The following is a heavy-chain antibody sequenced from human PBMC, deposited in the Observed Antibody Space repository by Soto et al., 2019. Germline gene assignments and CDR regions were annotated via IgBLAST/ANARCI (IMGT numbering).Heavy chain of an antibody. CDR3: ARDGNFPLYYYYYYGMDV. V-gene: IGHV3-7*05. CDR2: IKQDGSEK. J-gene: IGHJ6*02. Sequence: PGGSLRLSCAAPGFTFSSYWMSWVRQAPGKGLEWVANIKQDGSEKYYVDSVKGRFTISRDNAKNSLYLQMNSLRAEDTAVYYCARDGNFPLYYYYYYGMDVWGQGTTVTVSS. CDR1: GFTFSSYW. D-gene: IGHD1-7*01.